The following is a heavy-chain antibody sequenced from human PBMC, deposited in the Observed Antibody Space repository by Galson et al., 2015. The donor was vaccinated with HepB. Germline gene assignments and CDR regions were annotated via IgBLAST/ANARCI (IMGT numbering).Heavy chain of an antibody. CDR1: GFTFSSHS. CDR3: LRETSPGGADV. D-gene: IGHD4-17*01. J-gene: IGHJ6*02. V-gene: IGHV3-20*04. Sequence: SLRLSCAASGFTFSSHSMNWVRQAPGKGLEWVSGLYCKTGGTGYADSVRGRFTVSRDNAQKFLFLQMNSLRVEDTALYYCLRETSPGGADVWGQGTAVTVSS. CDR2: LYCKTGGT.